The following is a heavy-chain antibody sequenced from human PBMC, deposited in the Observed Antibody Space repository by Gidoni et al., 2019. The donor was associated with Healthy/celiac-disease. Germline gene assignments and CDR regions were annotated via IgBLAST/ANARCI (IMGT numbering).Heavy chain of an antibody. D-gene: IGHD2-2*01. CDR3: ARGYCSSTSCPIDY. CDR2: MSSSMSYI. Sequence: EVQLVESGVGLFNPGGSLRLSCSSSGLTLSSDSMKWVRKAPVKGLEWVSSMSSSMSYIYYADSVKGRFTITRDNAKNSMYLQMNRLRAEETAVYYCARGYCSSTSCPIDYWGQGTMVTVSS. CDR1: GLTLSSDS. J-gene: IGHJ4*02. V-gene: IGHV3-21*01.